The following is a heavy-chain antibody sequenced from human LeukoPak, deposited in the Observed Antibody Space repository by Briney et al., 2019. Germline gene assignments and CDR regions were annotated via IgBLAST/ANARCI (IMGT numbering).Heavy chain of an antibody. CDR3: ARGYYDFWSGCLGMDV. CDR2: IYYSGSI. CDR1: GASISSYY. D-gene: IGHD3-3*01. V-gene: IGHV4-59*01. Sequence: SETLSLTCTVSGASISSYYWSWIRQPPGKGLEWIGDIYYSGSIKYNPSLKSRVTISVDTSKNQFSLKLSSVTAADTAVYYCARGYYDFWSGCLGMDVWGQGTTVTVSS. J-gene: IGHJ6*02.